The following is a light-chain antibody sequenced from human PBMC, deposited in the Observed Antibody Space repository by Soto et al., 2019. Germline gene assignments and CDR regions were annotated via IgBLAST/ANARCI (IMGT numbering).Light chain of an antibody. Sequence: DIVMAQSPDSLAVSLGERATINCKSSQSVLYSSNNKNYLAWYQHKPGQPPKLLISWASTRESGVPDRFSGSGSGTDFTLTISSLQAEDVEVYYCHQYYSIPFTFGPGTKVDIK. CDR3: HQYYSIPFT. J-gene: IGKJ3*01. CDR1: QSVLYSSNNKNY. V-gene: IGKV4-1*01. CDR2: WAS.